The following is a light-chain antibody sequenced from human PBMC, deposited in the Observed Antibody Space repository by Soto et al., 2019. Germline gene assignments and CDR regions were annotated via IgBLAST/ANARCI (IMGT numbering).Light chain of an antibody. J-gene: IGKJ1*01. V-gene: IGKV3-20*01. CDR1: QTIRSNY. CDR2: GAS. Sequence: ETVLTQSPGTLSLSPGERATLSCRASQTIRSNYLAWYRQTPGQAPRLLIYGASNRATGIADRFSGSGSGTDFNLIISRLEPEDVALYYCQQYGSSPWTFGQGTKVEIK. CDR3: QQYGSSPWT.